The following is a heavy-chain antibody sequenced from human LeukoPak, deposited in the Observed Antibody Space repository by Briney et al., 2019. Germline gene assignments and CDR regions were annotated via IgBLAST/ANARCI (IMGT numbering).Heavy chain of an antibody. CDR2: ISWNSGSI. Sequence: GRSLRLSCAASGFTFDDYAMHWVRHAPGKGLEWVSGISWNSGSIVYADSVKGRFTISRDNAKNSLYLQMNSLRAEDTALYYCAKEIAPMGYYDSSGYSSLGLGWFDPWGQGTLVTVSS. V-gene: IGHV3-9*01. J-gene: IGHJ5*02. CDR3: AKEIAPMGYYDSSGYSSLGLGWFDP. CDR1: GFTFDDYA. D-gene: IGHD3-22*01.